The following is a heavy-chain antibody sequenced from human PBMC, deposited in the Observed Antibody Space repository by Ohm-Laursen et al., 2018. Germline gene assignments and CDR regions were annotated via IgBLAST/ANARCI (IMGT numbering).Heavy chain of an antibody. CDR1: GFTFSSYW. D-gene: IGHD2-15*01. CDR2: IKEDGSQK. CDR3: VRDPSGWGLDV. V-gene: IGHV3-7*01. Sequence: GQTLSLTCAASGFTFSSYWMTWVRQAPGKELEWVANIKEDGSQKNYVDSVKGRFTISRDNANNFLYLQMNSLRAEDTAVYYRVRDPSGWGLDVWGQGTTVTVSS. J-gene: IGHJ6*02.